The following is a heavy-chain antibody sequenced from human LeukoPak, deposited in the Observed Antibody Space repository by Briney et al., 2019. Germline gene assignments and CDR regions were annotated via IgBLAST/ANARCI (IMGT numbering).Heavy chain of an antibody. CDR2: INPNSGGT. Sequence: ASVKVSCKASACTFTDYYMHWVRQAPGQGLEWMGWINPNSGGTKYAQNFQGRVTLTRDTSISTAYMELTSLISEDTALYYCARGAPSMAIDYWGQGTLVTVSS. CDR3: ARGAPSMAIDY. J-gene: IGHJ4*02. CDR1: ACTFTDYY. V-gene: IGHV1-2*02. D-gene: IGHD2/OR15-2a*01.